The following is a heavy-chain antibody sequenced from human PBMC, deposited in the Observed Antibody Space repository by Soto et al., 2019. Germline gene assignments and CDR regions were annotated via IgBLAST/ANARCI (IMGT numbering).Heavy chain of an antibody. CDR2: ISWNSGSI. J-gene: IGHJ3*02. V-gene: IGHV3-9*01. CDR1: GFTFDDYA. D-gene: IGHD3-10*01. CDR3: AKADIKGDLRFGDAFDI. Sequence: EVQLVESGGGLVQPGRSLRLSCAASGFTFDDYAMHWVRQAPGKGLEWVSGISWNSGSIGYADSVKGRFTISRDNAKNSLYLQMNSLRAEDTALYYCAKADIKGDLRFGDAFDIWGQGTMVTVSS.